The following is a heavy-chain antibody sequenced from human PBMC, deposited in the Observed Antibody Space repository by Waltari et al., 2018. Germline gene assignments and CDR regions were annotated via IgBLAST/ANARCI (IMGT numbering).Heavy chain of an antibody. CDR3: ARGSGDLDI. CDR1: GFRFRRSD. V-gene: IGHV1-8*03. D-gene: IGHD2-21*01. CDR2: MNTNSRTT. Sequence: HVQLEQRGAELVKPGASGRVSCLSYGFRFRRSDISWVRQAPGQGLEWMRRMNTNSRTTGYAEKFQVRVTITRNTSINTAYMDLSGLRSEDTAVYYCARGSGDLDIWGQGTMVTVSS. J-gene: IGHJ3*02.